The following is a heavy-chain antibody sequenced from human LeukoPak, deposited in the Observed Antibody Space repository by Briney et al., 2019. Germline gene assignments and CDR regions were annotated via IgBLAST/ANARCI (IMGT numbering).Heavy chain of an antibody. Sequence: SETLSLTCTVSGGSVSSGSHPWSWIRQPPGKGLEWIGEINHSGSTNYNPSLKSRVTISVDTSKNQFSLKLSSVTAADTAVYYCARGGTVTTLFGYWGQGTLVTVSS. CDR3: ARGGTVTTLFGY. J-gene: IGHJ4*02. V-gene: IGHV4-61*01. D-gene: IGHD4-17*01. CDR1: GGSVSSGSHP. CDR2: INHSGST.